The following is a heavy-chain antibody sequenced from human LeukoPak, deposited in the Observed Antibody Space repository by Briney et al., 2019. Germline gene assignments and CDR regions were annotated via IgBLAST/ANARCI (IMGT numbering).Heavy chain of an antibody. D-gene: IGHD6-19*01. V-gene: IGHV3-53*01. CDR1: GFTVSSNY. CDR2: IYSGGST. CDR3: AKGRYSSGWYPGVQDY. J-gene: IGHJ4*02. Sequence: GGSLRLSCAASGFTVSSNYMSWVRQAPGKGLEWVSVIYSGGSTYYADSVKGRFTISRDNSKNTLYLQMNSLRAEDTAVYYCAKGRYSSGWYPGVQDYWGQGTLVTVSS.